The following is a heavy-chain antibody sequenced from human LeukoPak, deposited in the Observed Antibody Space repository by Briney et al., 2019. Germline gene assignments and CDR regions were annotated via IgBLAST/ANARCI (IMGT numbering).Heavy chain of an antibody. J-gene: IGHJ4*02. CDR3: VHKGLTAGTGYYFDY. Sequence: SGPTLVNPTQTLTLTCTFSGFSLSTSEVAVGWIRQPPGKALEWLALIYWDDAKRYSPSLQRRLTISKDTSKNQVVLTMTHMDPVDTATYYCVHKGLTAGTGYYFDYWGQGALVTVSS. V-gene: IGHV2-5*02. CDR2: IYWDDAK. D-gene: IGHD6-13*01. CDR1: GFSLSTSEVA.